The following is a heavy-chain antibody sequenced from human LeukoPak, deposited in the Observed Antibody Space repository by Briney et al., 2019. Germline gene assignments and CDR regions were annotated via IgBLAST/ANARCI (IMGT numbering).Heavy chain of an antibody. CDR1: GFTFSSYA. J-gene: IGHJ5*01. Sequence: GASLRLSCAASGFTFSSYAMSWVRQAPGKGLEWVSGISGSGVSTYYADSVKGQFTISRDNSKNTVYLQMNSLRAEDTAIYFCAKGGLGGTAVVTMDSWGHGTLVTVSS. V-gene: IGHV3-23*01. CDR3: AKGGLGGTAVVTMDS. D-gene: IGHD4-23*01. CDR2: ISGSGVST.